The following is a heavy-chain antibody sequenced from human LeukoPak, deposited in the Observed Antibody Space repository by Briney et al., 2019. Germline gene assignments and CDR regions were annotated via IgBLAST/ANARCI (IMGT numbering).Heavy chain of an antibody. Sequence: GGSLRLSCAASGFTFSNYGMSWVRQAAGTGLEWVSAISGSGSSTYYADSVKGRFTVSRDNSKKTLYLQMNSLRVEDTAVYYCARGDGYNDAEYLQHWGQGTLVTVS. CDR3: ARGDGYNDAEYLQH. D-gene: IGHD5-24*01. CDR2: ISGSGSST. V-gene: IGHV3-23*01. CDR1: GFTFSNYG. J-gene: IGHJ1*01.